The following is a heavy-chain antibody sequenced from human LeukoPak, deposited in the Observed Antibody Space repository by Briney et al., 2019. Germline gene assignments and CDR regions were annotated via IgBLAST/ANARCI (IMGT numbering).Heavy chain of an antibody. V-gene: IGHV3-30*04. D-gene: IGHD3-10*01. CDR1: GFTFSSYA. CDR2: ISYDASRE. J-gene: IGHJ6*03. Sequence: GGSLRLSCAASGFTFSSYAMYWVRQAPGKGLEWESLISYDASREYYADSVKGRFTISRDDSKNTLYLQINSLRPEDTAVYYCARDSYSGSGRHFYYYMDVWGKGTTVTVSS. CDR3: ARDSYSGSGRHFYYYMDV.